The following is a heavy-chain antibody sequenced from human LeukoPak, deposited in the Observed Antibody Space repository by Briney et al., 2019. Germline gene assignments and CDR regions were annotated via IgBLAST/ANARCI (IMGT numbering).Heavy chain of an antibody. J-gene: IGHJ4*02. CDR3: ARDGLMVRGVIGGDY. Sequence: PSETLSLTCNVSGGSISSSSYYWGWIRQPPGKGLEWIGSIYYSGSTYYNPSLKSRVTISVDTSKNQFSLKLSSVTAADTAVYYCARDGLMVRGVIGGDYWGQGTLVTVSS. CDR1: GGSISSSSYY. CDR2: IYYSGST. D-gene: IGHD3-10*01. V-gene: IGHV4-39*07.